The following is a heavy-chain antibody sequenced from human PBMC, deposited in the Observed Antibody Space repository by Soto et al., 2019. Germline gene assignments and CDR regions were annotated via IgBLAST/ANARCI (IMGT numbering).Heavy chain of an antibody. CDR2: IKQDESDI. Sequence: DVQLVESGGGLVQPGGSLRLSCVASGFTFSNYWMSWVRQAPGKGLEWVANIKQDESDIHYVDSVKGRFSISRDNAKNSLYLQMNGLRVEDTAVYYCARVMLGSTRNDPHYWGQGTLVTVSS. J-gene: IGHJ4*02. CDR3: ARVMLGSTRNDPHY. V-gene: IGHV3-7*04. CDR1: GFTFSNYW. D-gene: IGHD3-10*01.